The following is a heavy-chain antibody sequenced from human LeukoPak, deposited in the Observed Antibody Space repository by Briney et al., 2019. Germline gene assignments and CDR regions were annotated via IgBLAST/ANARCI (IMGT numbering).Heavy chain of an antibody. J-gene: IGHJ4*02. CDR3: ARVARCTSCFDVDY. Sequence: SETLSLTCTVSGYSITSAYYWGWIRQPPGKGLEWFGSFFLKGSTYYNPSLKSRVTISVDTSKNQFSLTLSSVTAADTGVYYCARVARCTSCFDVDYWGQGTLVTVSS. D-gene: IGHD2-2*01. V-gene: IGHV4-38-2*02. CDR1: GYSITSAYY. CDR2: FFLKGST.